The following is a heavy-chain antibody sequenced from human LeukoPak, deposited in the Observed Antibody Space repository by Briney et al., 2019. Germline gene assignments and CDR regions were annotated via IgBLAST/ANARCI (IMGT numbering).Heavy chain of an antibody. Sequence: SEALSLTCTVSGGSISSSSYYWGWIRQPPGKGLEWIGSIYYSGSTYYNPSLKSRVTISVDTSKNQFSLKLSSVTAADTAVYYCARHYSGSSHFDYWGQGTLVTVSS. CDR1: GGSISSSSYY. CDR3: ARHYSGSSHFDY. D-gene: IGHD1-26*01. CDR2: IYYSGST. V-gene: IGHV4-39*01. J-gene: IGHJ4*02.